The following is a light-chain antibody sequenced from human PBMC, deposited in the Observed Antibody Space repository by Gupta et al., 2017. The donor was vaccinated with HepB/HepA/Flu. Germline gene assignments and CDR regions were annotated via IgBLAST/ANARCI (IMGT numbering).Light chain of an antibody. V-gene: IGKV3-11*01. CDR1: QSVSSY. CDR2: DAS. Sequence: EIVLTQSPATLSLSPGERATLSCRASQSVSSYLAWYQQKPGQAPRLLIYDASNRATGITARFSGSGSGTDFTLTISSLEPEYFAVYYCQQRSNWYTFGQGTKLEIK. CDR3: QQRSNWYT. J-gene: IGKJ2*01.